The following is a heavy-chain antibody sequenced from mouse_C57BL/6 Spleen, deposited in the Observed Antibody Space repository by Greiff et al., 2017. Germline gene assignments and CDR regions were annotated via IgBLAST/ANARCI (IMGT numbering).Heavy chain of an antibody. V-gene: IGHV5-9-1*02. Sequence: EVKVVESGEGLVKPGGSLKLSCAASGFTFSSYAMSWVRQTPEKRLEWVAYISSGGDYIYYADTVKGRFTISRDNARNTLYLQMSSLKSEDTAMYYCTRENWAFAYWGQGTLVTVSA. CDR2: ISSGGDYI. CDR3: TRENWAFAY. CDR1: GFTFSSYA. D-gene: IGHD4-1*01. J-gene: IGHJ3*01.